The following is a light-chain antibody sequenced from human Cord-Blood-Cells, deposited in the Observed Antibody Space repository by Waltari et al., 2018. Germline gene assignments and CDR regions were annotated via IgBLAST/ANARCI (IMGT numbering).Light chain of an antibody. J-gene: IGLJ3*02. CDR2: STN. CDR3: VLYMGSGIWV. CDR1: SGSVSTSYY. Sequence: HTVVTQEPSFSVSPGGTVTLTCRLSSGSVSTSYYPSWYQQTPGQAPRTLIYSTNTRSSGVPDRFSGSILGNKAALTITGAQADDESDYYCVLYMGSGIWVFGGGTKLTVL. V-gene: IGLV8-61*01.